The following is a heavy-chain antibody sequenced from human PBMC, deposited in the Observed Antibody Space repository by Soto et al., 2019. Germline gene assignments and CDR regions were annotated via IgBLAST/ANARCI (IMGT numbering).Heavy chain of an antibody. V-gene: IGHV4-34*01. CDR1: GGSFSGYY. J-gene: IGHJ4*02. Sequence: QVQLQQWGAGLLKPSETLSLTCAVYGGSFSGYYWSWIRQPPGRVLEWIGEINHSGSTNYNPSPKSRVTTSVYTSNNQFSLKLSSVPAADTAVYYCARGFVGSVVPAAVLYYFDYWGQGTLVTVSS. CDR3: ARGFVGSVVPAAVLYYFDY. CDR2: INHSGST. D-gene: IGHD2-2*01.